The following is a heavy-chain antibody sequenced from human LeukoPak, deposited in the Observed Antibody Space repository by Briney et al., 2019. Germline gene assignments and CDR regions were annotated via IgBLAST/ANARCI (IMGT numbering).Heavy chain of an antibody. J-gene: IGHJ4*02. CDR3: ARGRQWLVRGFFDY. Sequence: PSETLSLTCAVYGGSFSGYYWSWIRQPPGKGLEWIGEINHSGSTNYNPSLKSRVTISVDTSKNQFSLKLSSVTAADTAVYYCARGRQWLVRGFFDYWGQGTLVTVSS. CDR1: GGSFSGYY. V-gene: IGHV4-34*01. D-gene: IGHD6-19*01. CDR2: INHSGST.